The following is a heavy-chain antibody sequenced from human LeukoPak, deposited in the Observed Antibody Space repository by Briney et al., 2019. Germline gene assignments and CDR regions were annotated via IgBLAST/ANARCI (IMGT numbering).Heavy chain of an antibody. V-gene: IGHV3-74*01. CDR1: GFPFSRFW. J-gene: IGHJ4*02. CDR3: ARDSDAGFDY. Sequence: GGSLRLSCAASGFPFSRFWMYWVRQAPGKGLEWVSRASSDGSSTVYADSVKGRFTISRDNAKKTLYLQMNSLRVEDTAIYYCARDSDAGFDYWGRGTLVTVSS. CDR2: ASSDGSST.